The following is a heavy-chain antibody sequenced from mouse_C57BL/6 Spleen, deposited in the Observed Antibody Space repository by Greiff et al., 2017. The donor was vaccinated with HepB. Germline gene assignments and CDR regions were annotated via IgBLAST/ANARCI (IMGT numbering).Heavy chain of an antibody. CDR2: IDPSDSET. CDR3: ARSLLLRSGGFAY. Sequence: QVQLQQPGAELVRPGSSVKLSCKASGYTFTSYWMHWVKQRPIQGLEWIGNIDPSDSETHYNQKFKDKATLTVDKSSSTAYMQLSSLTSEDSAVYYCARSLLLRSGGFAYWGQGTLVTVSA. D-gene: IGHD1-1*01. J-gene: IGHJ3*01. CDR1: GYTFTSYW. V-gene: IGHV1-52*01.